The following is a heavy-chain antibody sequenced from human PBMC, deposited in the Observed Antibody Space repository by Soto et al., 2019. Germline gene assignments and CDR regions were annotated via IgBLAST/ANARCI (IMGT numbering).Heavy chain of an antibody. Sequence: SLGLSCAACVFSFKIYGMHWVRQAPGKGLEWVAVIWYDGSNKYYADSVKGRFTISRDNSKNTLYLQMNSLRAEDTAVYYCARDLYYDFWSGYYPRYYYYYGMDVWGQGTTVTVSS. CDR2: IWYDGSNK. J-gene: IGHJ6*02. D-gene: IGHD3-3*01. CDR1: VFSFKIYG. CDR3: ARDLYYDFWSGYYPRYYYYYGMDV. V-gene: IGHV3-33*01.